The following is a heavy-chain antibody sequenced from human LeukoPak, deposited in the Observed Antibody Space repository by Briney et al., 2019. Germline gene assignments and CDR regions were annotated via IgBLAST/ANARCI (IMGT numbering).Heavy chain of an antibody. CDR1: GYTFTGYY. CDR3: ARVLRGDVTMVRGVTGAHDAFDI. V-gene: IGHV1-2*04. D-gene: IGHD3-10*01. CDR2: INPNSGGT. Sequence: ASVKVSCKASGYTFTGYYMHWVRQAPGQGLEWMGWINPNSGGTNYAQKFQGWVTMTRDTSISTAYMELSRLRSDDTAVYYCARVLRGDVTMVRGVTGAHDAFDIWGQGTMVTVSS. J-gene: IGHJ3*02.